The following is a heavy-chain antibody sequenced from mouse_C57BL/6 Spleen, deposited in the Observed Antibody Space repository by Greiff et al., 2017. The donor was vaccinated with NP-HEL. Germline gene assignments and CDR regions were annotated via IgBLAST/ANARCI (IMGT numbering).Heavy chain of an antibody. V-gene: IGHV1-55*01. CDR2: IYPGSGST. J-gene: IGHJ4*01. D-gene: IGHD2-4*01. Sequence: QVQLQQSGAELVKPGASVKMSCKASGYTFTSYWITWVKQRPGQGLEWIGDIYPGSGSTNYNEKFKSKATLTVDTSSSTAYMQLSSLTSEDSAVYYCARGYDYDSDYYAMDYWGQGTSVTVSS. CDR3: ARGYDYDSDYYAMDY. CDR1: GYTFTSYW.